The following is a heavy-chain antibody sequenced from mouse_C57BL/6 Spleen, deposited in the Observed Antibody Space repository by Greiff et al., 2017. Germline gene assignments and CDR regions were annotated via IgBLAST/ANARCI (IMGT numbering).Heavy chain of an antibody. J-gene: IGHJ2*01. D-gene: IGHD3-3*01. CDR2: IDPETGGT. Sequence: QVQLQQSGAELVRPGASVTLSCKASGYTFTDYEMHWVKQTPVHGLEWIGAIDPETGGTAYNQKYKGKAILTADKSTSTAYMELLSLTSEDSAVYYCAEGDVKDYWGQGTTLTVSS. CDR1: GYTFTDYE. CDR3: AEGDVKDY. V-gene: IGHV1-15*01.